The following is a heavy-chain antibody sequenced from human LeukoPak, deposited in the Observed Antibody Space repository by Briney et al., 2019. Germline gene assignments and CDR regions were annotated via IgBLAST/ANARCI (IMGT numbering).Heavy chain of an antibody. V-gene: IGHV1-69*13. J-gene: IGHJ6*02. CDR2: IIPIFGTA. Sequence: ASVKVSCKASGYTFTGYYMHWVRQAPGQGLEWMGGIIPIFGTANYAQKFQGRVTITADESTSAAYMELSSLRSEDTAVYYCASYCSSTSCANYYYYYGMDVWGQGTTVTVSS. D-gene: IGHD2-2*01. CDR3: ASYCSSTSCANYYYYYGMDV. CDR1: GYTFTGYY.